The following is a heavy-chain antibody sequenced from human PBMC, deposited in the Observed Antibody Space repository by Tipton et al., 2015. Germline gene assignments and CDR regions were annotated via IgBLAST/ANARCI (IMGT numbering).Heavy chain of an antibody. CDR2: ISGGGGYT. Sequence: GSLRLSCAASGFTFTSYAMTWVRQAPGKGLEWVSTISGGGGYTYYADSVKGRFTISRDNSKNTLYLQMSSLRAEDTAVYYCAKDKIGSYADYYQRLDVWGHGTTVTVSS. CDR1: GFTFTSYA. V-gene: IGHV3-23*01. J-gene: IGHJ6*02. D-gene: IGHD5-18*01. CDR3: AKDKIGSYADYYQRLDV.